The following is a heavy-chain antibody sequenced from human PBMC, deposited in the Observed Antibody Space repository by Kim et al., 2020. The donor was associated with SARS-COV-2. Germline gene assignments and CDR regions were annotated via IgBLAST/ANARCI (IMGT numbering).Heavy chain of an antibody. D-gene: IGHD5-18*01. J-gene: IGHJ4*02. CDR2: IYYSGST. CDR3: ARVSGYGGEFDY. V-gene: IGHV4-59*01. Sequence: SETLSLTCTVSGGSISSYYWSWIRQPPGKGLEWIGYIYYSGSTNYNPPLKSRVTISVDTSKNQLSLKLSSVTAADTAVEYCARVSGYGGEFDYWGQGTLVTVSS. CDR1: GGSISSYY.